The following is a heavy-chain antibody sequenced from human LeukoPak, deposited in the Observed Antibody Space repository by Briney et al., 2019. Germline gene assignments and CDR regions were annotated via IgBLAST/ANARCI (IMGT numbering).Heavy chain of an antibody. CDR3: ARDVEGYCTNGVCLYFDY. V-gene: IGHV1-2*02. J-gene: IGHJ4*02. Sequence: ASVTVSFTASGYTFTVYYIHWVRHAPRQGLGWVGGINPNSGGTNYAQKFQGRVTMTRDTSISTAYMELSRLRSDDTAVYYCARDVEGYCTNGVCLYFDYWGQGTLVTVSS. D-gene: IGHD2-8*01. CDR1: GYTFTVYY. CDR2: INPNSGGT.